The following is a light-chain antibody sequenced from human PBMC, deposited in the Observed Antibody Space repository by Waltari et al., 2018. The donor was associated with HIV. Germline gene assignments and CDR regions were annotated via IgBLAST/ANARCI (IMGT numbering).Light chain of an antibody. CDR2: AAS. J-gene: IGKJ3*01. V-gene: IGKV1-16*01. CDR3: QQYGAYPFT. Sequence: DIQMTQSPSSLSASVGDRVTITCRASQDITNYLAWFQQKPGKAPKSLIHAASSLQSGVPSRLSGSGSGTDFILTINSLQPEDSATYFCQQYGAYPFTFGPGTKVHIK. CDR1: QDITNY.